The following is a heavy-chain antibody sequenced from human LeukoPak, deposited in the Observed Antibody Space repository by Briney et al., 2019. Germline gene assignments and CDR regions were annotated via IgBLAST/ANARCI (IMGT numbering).Heavy chain of an antibody. J-gene: IGHJ3*02. CDR2: ISYDGRTQ. CDR3: ARAPDAFDI. CDR1: GFTFSAYL. V-gene: IGHV3-30*04. Sequence: PGGSLRLSCATSGFTFSAYLMHWVRQAPGKGLEWVALISYDGRTQYYADSVKGRFTVSRDNSKNTLYLQMNSLRVEDTAVYYCARAPDAFDIWGQGTMVTVSS.